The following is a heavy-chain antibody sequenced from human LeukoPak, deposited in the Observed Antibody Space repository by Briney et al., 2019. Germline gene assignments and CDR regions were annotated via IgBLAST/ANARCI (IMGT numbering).Heavy chain of an antibody. D-gene: IGHD3-10*01. Sequence: GGSLRLSCAASGFTFSSYGMHWVRQAPGKGLEWVAFIRYDGSNKYYADSVKGRFTISRDNSKNTLYLQMNSLRAEDTAVYYCARVRRERGFGELYPGYWGQGTLVTVSS. CDR2: IRYDGSNK. J-gene: IGHJ4*02. V-gene: IGHV3-30*02. CDR1: GFTFSSYG. CDR3: ARVRRERGFGELYPGY.